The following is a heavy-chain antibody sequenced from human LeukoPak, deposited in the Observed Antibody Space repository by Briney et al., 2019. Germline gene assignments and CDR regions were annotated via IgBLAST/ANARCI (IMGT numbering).Heavy chain of an antibody. V-gene: IGHV1-18*01. Sequence: ASVKVSCKASGYTFTSYGISWVRQAPGQGLEWMGWISAYNGNTNYAQKLQGRVTMTTDTSTSTAYMELRSLRSDDTAVYYCARDKRSYDSSGYYQRRTPTYYWGQGTLVTVSS. CDR2: ISAYNGNT. D-gene: IGHD3-22*01. CDR1: GYTFTSYG. J-gene: IGHJ4*02. CDR3: ARDKRSYDSSGYYQRRTPTYY.